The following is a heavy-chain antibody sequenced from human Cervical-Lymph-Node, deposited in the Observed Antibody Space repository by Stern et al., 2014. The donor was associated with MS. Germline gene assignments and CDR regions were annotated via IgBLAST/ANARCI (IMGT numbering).Heavy chain of an antibody. Sequence: EVQLVESGGGLVKPGGSLRLSCAASGFTFSGYSMNWVRQAPGKGLEWVSSTSSSSSDIYYADSLKGRFTISRDNAKNSLSLQMNSLRAEDTAVYYCARDYDGNYLTYFDYWGQGTLVTVSS. V-gene: IGHV3-21*01. CDR1: GFTFSGYS. D-gene: IGHD2/OR15-2a*01. CDR3: ARDYDGNYLTYFDY. CDR2: TSSSSSDI. J-gene: IGHJ4*02.